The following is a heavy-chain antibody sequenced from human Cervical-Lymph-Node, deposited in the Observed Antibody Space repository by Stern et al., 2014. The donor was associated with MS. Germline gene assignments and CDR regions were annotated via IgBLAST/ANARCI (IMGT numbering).Heavy chain of an antibody. Sequence: EVQLVESGAEVRKPGESLTLPCLASGYSFDSYWIGWVRQMPGKGLEWMGSIYPGDAETSYSPSFQGQVTISAAKSINTAYLQWSSLKASDTAMYYCARRGVTTRFDYWGQGTLVTVSS. CDR1: GYSFDSYW. J-gene: IGHJ4*02. V-gene: IGHV5-51*01. CDR3: ARRGVTTRFDY. D-gene: IGHD3-3*01. CDR2: IYPGDAET.